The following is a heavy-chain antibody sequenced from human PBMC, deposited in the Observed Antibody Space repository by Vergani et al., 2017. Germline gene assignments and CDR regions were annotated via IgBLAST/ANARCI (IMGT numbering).Heavy chain of an antibody. CDR3: ARDLERRSYYGSSGYFDY. Sequence: QVQLQESGPGLVKPSETLSLTCTVSGGSISSYYWSWIRQPAGKGLEWIGRIYTSGSTNYNPSLKSGVTMSVDTSKNQFSLKLSSVTAADTAVYYCARDLERRSYYGSSGYFDYWGQGTLVTVSS. J-gene: IGHJ4*02. V-gene: IGHV4-4*07. D-gene: IGHD1-26*01. CDR2: IYTSGST. CDR1: GGSISSYY.